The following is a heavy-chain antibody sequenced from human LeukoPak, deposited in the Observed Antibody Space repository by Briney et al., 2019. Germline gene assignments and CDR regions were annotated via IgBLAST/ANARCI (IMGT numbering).Heavy chain of an antibody. J-gene: IGHJ4*02. CDR2: ISSSSSTI. Sequence: PGGSLRLSCAASGFTFSSYSMNWVRQAPGKGLEWVSYISSSSSTIYYADSAKGRFTISRDNAKNSLYLQMNSLRAEDTAVYYCARDGYCSGSSCYSTTDYWGQGTLVTVSS. CDR3: ARDGYCSGSSCYSTTDY. D-gene: IGHD2-15*01. CDR1: GFTFSSYS. V-gene: IGHV3-48*01.